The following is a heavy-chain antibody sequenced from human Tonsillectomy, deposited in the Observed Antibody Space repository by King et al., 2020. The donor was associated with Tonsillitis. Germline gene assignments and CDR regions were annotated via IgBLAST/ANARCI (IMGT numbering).Heavy chain of an antibody. D-gene: IGHD3-10*01. CDR2: IKSDGSST. CDR1: GVTFSRYW. CDR3: ARNYYYGSGSYYGLSDAFDI. Sequence: VQLVESGGGLVQPGGSLRLSCAASGVTFSRYWMHWVRQAPGKGLVWVSRIKSDGSSTNYADSVKGRFTISRDNAKNTLYLQMNSLRVEDTAIYSCARNYYYGSGSYYGLSDAFDIWGQGTMVTVSS. V-gene: IGHV3-74*01. J-gene: IGHJ3*02.